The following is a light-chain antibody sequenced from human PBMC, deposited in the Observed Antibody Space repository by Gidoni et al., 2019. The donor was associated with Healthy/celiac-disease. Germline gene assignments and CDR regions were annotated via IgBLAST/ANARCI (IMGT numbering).Light chain of an antibody. J-gene: IGLJ1*01. CDR1: SSDVGGYNY. V-gene: IGLV2-14*01. CDR2: DVS. CDR3: SSYTSSSTLPYV. Sequence: QSALTQPASGQSITISCTGTSSDVGGYNYVSWYQQHPGKAPKLMIYDVSNRPSGVSNRFSGSKSGNTGSLTISGLQAEDEADYYCSSYTSSSTLPYVFGTGTKVTVL.